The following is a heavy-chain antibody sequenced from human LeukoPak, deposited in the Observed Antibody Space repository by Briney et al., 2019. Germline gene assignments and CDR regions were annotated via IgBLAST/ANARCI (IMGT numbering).Heavy chain of an antibody. CDR1: GFTFSSYG. CDR2: ISYDGSNK. V-gene: IGHV3-30*18. CDR3: AKDRRRWELLRAGYYFDY. J-gene: IGHJ4*02. D-gene: IGHD1-26*01. Sequence: GRSLRLSCAASGFTFSSYGMPWVRQAPGKGLEWVAVISYDGSNKYYADSVKGRFTISRDNSKNTLYLQMNSLRAEDTAVYYCAKDRRRWELLRAGYYFDYWGQGTLVTVSS.